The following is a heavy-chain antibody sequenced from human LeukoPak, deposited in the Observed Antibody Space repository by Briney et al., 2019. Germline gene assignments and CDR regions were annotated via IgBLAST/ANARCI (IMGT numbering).Heavy chain of an antibody. CDR3: AKDSGGGDCYFDY. D-gene: IGHD2-21*02. Sequence: GGSLRLSCAASGFTFSSYAMYWVRQAPGKGLEWVAVISYDGSNKYYADSVKGRFTISRDNAKKSLYLQMNSLRAEDTAVYYCAKDSGGGDCYFDYWGQGTLVTVSS. J-gene: IGHJ4*02. CDR2: ISYDGSNK. V-gene: IGHV3-30*04. CDR1: GFTFSSYA.